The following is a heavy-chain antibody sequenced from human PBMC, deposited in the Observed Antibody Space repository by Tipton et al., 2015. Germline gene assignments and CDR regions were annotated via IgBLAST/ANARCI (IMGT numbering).Heavy chain of an antibody. J-gene: IGHJ4*02. D-gene: IGHD6-6*01. CDR3: AGEAYSSSGLIFDY. CDR2: IQYSGST. V-gene: IGHV4-59*01. CDR1: SDSISKYY. Sequence: TLSLTCSVSSDSISKYYWSWIRQPPGKELEWIGYIQYSGSTNYNPSLKSRVTISVDTSKNQFSLKLRSVTAADTAVYYCAGEAYSSSGLIFDYWGQGTLVTVSS.